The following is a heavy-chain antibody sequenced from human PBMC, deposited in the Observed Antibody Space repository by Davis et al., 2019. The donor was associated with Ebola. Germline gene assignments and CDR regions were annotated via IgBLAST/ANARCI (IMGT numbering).Heavy chain of an antibody. J-gene: IGHJ4*02. CDR2: INPSGGST. CDR3: ARGFCSGGSCYSLDY. Sequence: AASVKVSCKASGYTFTSYYMHWVRQAPGQGLEWMGIINPSGGSTSYAQKFQGRVTMTRDTSITTAYMELRSLRSDDTAVYYCARGFCSGGSCYSLDYWGQGTLVTVSS. V-gene: IGHV1-46*01. CDR1: GYTFTSYY. D-gene: IGHD2-15*01.